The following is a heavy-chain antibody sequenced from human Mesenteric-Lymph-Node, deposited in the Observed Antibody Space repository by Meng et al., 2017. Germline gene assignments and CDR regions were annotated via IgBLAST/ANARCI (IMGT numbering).Heavy chain of an antibody. D-gene: IGHD2-15*01. CDR3: ARDYCSGGSCSDY. CDR2: ISYDGSNK. CDR1: GFTFSSYA. V-gene: IGHV3-30*04. J-gene: IGHJ4*02. Sequence: GESLKISCAASGFTFSSYAMHWVRQAPGKGLEWVAVISYDGSNKYYADSVKGRFTISRDNSKNTLYLQMNSLRAEDTAVYYCARDYCSGGSCSDYWGQGTLVTVSS.